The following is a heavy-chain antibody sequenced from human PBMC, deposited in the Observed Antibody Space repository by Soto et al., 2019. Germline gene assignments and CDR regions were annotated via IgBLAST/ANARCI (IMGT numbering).Heavy chain of an antibody. CDR1: GYTFTSYA. V-gene: IGHV1-3*01. J-gene: IGHJ4*02. D-gene: IGHD2-21*02. CDR2: INAGNGNT. Sequence: ASVKVSCKASGYTFTSYAMHWVRQAPGQRLEWMGWINAGNGNTKYSQKFQGRVNITRDTYASTAYMELSSLRSEDTAVYYCARSIVVVTALDYWGQGTLVTVSS. CDR3: ARSIVVVTALDY.